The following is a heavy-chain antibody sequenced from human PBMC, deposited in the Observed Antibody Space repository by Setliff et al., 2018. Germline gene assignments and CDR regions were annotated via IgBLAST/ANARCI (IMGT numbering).Heavy chain of an antibody. V-gene: IGHV4-61*09. CDR1: GGSISSGIYY. Sequence: SETLSLTCTVSGGSISSGIYYWSWIRQPAGKGLEWIGHIYIGGSANYNPSLKSRVTMSIDTSKNQFSLKLNSVTAADMAVYYCAREQWLDPPGYYYMDVWAKGTTVTVSS. CDR2: IYIGGSA. D-gene: IGHD6-19*01. CDR3: AREQWLDPPGYYYMDV. J-gene: IGHJ6*03.